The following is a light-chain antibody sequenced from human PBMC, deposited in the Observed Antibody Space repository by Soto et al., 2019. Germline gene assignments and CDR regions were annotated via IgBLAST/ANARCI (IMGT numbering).Light chain of an antibody. CDR2: DAS. J-gene: IGKJ1*01. CDR3: QQYDTYWT. V-gene: IGKV1-5*01. CDR1: QSISSW. Sequence: IRMTHSPSTLSASVRYRVTITCRASQSISSWLAWYQQRPGKAPKLLIYDASSLEGGVPSRFSGSRSGTEFTLTISSLQPDDIATYYCQQYDTYWTFGQGTKVDIK.